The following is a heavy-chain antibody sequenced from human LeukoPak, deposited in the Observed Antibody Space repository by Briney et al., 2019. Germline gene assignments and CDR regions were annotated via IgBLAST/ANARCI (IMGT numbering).Heavy chain of an antibody. CDR3: ARDPVHYYDSSGYWRY. J-gene: IGHJ4*02. D-gene: IGHD3-22*01. Sequence: ASVKVSCKASGYPFSSYGISWVRQAPGQGLEWMGWISAYDGNTNYAQKVQDRVTMTTDRSTSTAYMELRSLRSDDTAVYYCARDPVHYYDSSGYWRYWGQGTLVTVSS. V-gene: IGHV1-18*01. CDR2: ISAYDGNT. CDR1: GYPFSSYG.